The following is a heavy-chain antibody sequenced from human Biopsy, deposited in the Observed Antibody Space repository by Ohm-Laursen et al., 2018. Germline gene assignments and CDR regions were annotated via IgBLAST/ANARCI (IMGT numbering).Heavy chain of an antibody. Sequence: SLRLSCAASGFIFDNYGMHWVRQAPGKGLEWVSGINWNSGDIVYADSVKGRLTISRDNAKNSLSLQMNSLRAEDTALYYCARDRSGLTLTTLDFWGHGTLVTVSS. V-gene: IGHV3-9*01. J-gene: IGHJ4*01. CDR3: ARDRSGLTLTTLDF. CDR2: INWNSGDI. D-gene: IGHD6-25*01. CDR1: GFIFDNYG.